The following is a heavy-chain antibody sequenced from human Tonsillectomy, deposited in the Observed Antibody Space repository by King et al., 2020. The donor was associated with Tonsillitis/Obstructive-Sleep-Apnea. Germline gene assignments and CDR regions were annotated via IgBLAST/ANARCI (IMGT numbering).Heavy chain of an antibody. CDR3: VAEVDP. CDR2: INGDGSST. CDR1: KLTFSRYW. V-gene: IGHV3-74*02. J-gene: IGHJ5*02. Sequence: EVQLVESGGGLVQPGGSLRLSCAASKLTFSRYWMHWVRQAPGKGLVWVSRINGDGSSTSYADAVKGRFTISRDNAKNTLYLQMNSLRADDTAVYYCVAEVDPWGQGTLVTVSS.